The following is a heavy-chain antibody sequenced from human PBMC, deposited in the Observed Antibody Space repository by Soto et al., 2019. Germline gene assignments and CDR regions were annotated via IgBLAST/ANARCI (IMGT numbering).Heavy chain of an antibody. D-gene: IGHD1-26*01. V-gene: IGHV3-23*01. Sequence: GGALRLSCTASGFSFGSYALSWVRQAPGKGLEWVSTISGSDGKTFYADSVKGRFSISRDTSQNTLYLQMNSLRADDTAIYYCARWGYLDYWGQGTRVPVPS. J-gene: IGHJ4*02. CDR1: GFSFGSYA. CDR2: ISGSDGKT. CDR3: ARWGYLDY.